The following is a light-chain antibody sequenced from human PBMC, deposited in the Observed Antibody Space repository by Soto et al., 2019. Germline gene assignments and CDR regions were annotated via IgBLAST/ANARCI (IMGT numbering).Light chain of an antibody. V-gene: IGLV6-57*04. CDR1: SGSIASNY. CDR3: QSYDSSNQE. CDR2: EDN. J-gene: IGLJ2*01. Sequence: NFMLTHPHSVSESPGKTVTISCTRSSGSIASNYVQWYQQRPGSAPTTVIYEDNQRPSGVPDRFSGSIDSSSNSASLTSSGLKTEDEDDYYCQSYDSSNQEFGGGTKLTVL.